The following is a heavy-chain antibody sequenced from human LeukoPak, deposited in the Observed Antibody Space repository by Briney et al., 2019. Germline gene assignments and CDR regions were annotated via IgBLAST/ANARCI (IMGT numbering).Heavy chain of an antibody. CDR3: ARDSYSNWFDP. CDR1: GYTFTSYY. CDR2: INPSGGST. Sequence: AASVKVSCKASGYTFTSYYMHWVRQAPGQGLEWMGIINPSGGSTSYAQKFQGRVTMTRDMSTSTVYMELSSLRSEDTAVYYCARDSYSNWFDPWGQGTLVTVSS. D-gene: IGHD4-11*01. V-gene: IGHV1-46*01. J-gene: IGHJ5*02.